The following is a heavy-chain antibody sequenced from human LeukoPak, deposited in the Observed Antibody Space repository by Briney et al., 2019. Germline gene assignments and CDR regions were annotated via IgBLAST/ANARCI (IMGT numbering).Heavy chain of an antibody. CDR1: GFTFSSYW. Sequence: GGSLRLSCAASGFTFSSYWMHWVRQAPGKGLVWVSRINSDGSSTSYADSVKGRFTISRDNAKNTLYLQMNSLRAEDTAVYYCARAPYYYDSSGYSEYWGQGTLLTVSS. J-gene: IGHJ4*02. CDR2: INSDGSST. V-gene: IGHV3-74*01. D-gene: IGHD3-22*01. CDR3: ARAPYYYDSSGYSEY.